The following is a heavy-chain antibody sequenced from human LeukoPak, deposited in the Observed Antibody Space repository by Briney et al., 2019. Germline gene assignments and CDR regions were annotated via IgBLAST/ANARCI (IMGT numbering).Heavy chain of an antibody. J-gene: IGHJ4*02. CDR1: GYTFTSYY. Sequence: ASVKVSCKASGYTFTSYYMHWVRQAPGQGLEWMGIINPSGGSTSYAQKFQGRVTMTRDTSTSTVYMELSSLRAEDTAVYYCARDSSDYGYEEWRWGQGILVTVSS. V-gene: IGHV1-46*01. D-gene: IGHD5-18*01. CDR3: ARDSSDYGYEEWR. CDR2: INPSGGST.